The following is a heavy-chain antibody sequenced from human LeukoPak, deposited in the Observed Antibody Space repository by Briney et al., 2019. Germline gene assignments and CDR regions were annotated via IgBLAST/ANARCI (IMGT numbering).Heavy chain of an antibody. D-gene: IGHD3-3*01. Sequence: PSETLSLTCTVSGGSISSYYWSWIRQPPGKGLEWFGYIYYSGSTNYNPSLKSRVTISVDTSKNQFSLKLSSVTAADTAVYYCARHDYDFWSGYSNWFDPWGQGTLVSVSS. CDR1: GGSISSYY. CDR3: ARHDYDFWSGYSNWFDP. J-gene: IGHJ5*02. V-gene: IGHV4-59*08. CDR2: IYYSGST.